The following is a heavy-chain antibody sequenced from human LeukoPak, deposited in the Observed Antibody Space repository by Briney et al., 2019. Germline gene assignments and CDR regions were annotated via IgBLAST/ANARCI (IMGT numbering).Heavy chain of an antibody. V-gene: IGHV1-69*02. CDR1: GGTFSSYT. Sequence: SVKVSCKASGGTFSSYTIRWVRQAPGQGLEWMGRIIPILGIANYAQKFQGRVTITADKSTSTAYMELSSLRSEDTAVYYCARSGYQWRFFDYWGQGTLVTVSS. J-gene: IGHJ4*02. D-gene: IGHD3-3*01. CDR2: IIPILGIA. CDR3: ARSGYQWRFFDY.